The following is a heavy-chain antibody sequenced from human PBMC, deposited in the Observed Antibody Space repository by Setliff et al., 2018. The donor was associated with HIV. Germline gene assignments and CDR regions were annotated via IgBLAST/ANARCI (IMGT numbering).Heavy chain of an antibody. D-gene: IGHD6-19*01. CDR1: GYNFTTYW. CDR3: ARRGIGKYSSGWFDF. CDR2: IYPADSES. V-gene: IGHV5-51*01. Sequence: PGESLKISCKGSGYNFTTYWIGWVRQMPGKGLEWMGIIYPADSESRYSPSFQGQVTISADKSITTAYLQWSSLKAPDTAFYYCARRGIGKYSSGWFDFWGQGTLVTVSS. J-gene: IGHJ4*02.